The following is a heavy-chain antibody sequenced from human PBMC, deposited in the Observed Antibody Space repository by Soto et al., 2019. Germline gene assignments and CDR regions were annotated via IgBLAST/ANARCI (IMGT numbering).Heavy chain of an antibody. CDR3: AKCPQQLLHAVFDY. D-gene: IGHD6-6*01. V-gene: IGHV3-23*01. J-gene: IGHJ4*02. CDR1: GFTLGTYV. CDR2: IDSGGGGT. Sequence: EVQLLESGGGLVQPGGSLRLSCAASGFTLGTYVMSWVRQAPGKGLEWVSGIDSGGGGTYYADSVKGRFTISRDNSKNTVALQMNGLRAEDTAVFYCAKCPQQLLHAVFDYWGQGTLGNVSS.